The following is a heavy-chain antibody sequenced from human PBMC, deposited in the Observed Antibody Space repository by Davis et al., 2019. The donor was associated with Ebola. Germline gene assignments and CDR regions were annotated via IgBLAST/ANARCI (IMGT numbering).Heavy chain of an antibody. CDR1: GFPFSRYS. CDR2: IDSSRTTI. CDR3: ARDSGYGDYHRYFDY. Sequence: GESLKISCAVTGFPFSRYSMNWVRQAPGKGLKWVSYIDSSRTTIYYADSVKGRFTISRDNAKNSLYLQMNSLRDEDTAVYYCARDSGYGDYHRYFDYWGQGTLVTVSS. J-gene: IGHJ4*02. V-gene: IGHV3-48*02. D-gene: IGHD4-17*01.